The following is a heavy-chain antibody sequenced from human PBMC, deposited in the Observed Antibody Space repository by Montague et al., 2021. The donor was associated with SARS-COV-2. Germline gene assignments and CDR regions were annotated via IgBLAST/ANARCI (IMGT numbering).Heavy chain of an antibody. V-gene: IGHV4-31*03. CDR2: IYYSGST. Sequence: TLSLTCTVSGGSISSGGYYWSWIRPHQGKGLEWIGYIYYSGSTYYNPSLKSRVTISVDTSKNPFSLTLSSVTAADTAVYSWAYDVDSSGWLNPRGAGTFDYWGQGTLVTVSS. CDR1: GGSISSGGYY. CDR3: AYDVDSSGWLNPRGAGTFDY. J-gene: IGHJ4*02. D-gene: IGHD6-19*01.